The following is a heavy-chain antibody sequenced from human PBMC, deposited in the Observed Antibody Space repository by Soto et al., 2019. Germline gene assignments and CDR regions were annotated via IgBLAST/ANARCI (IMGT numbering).Heavy chain of an antibody. Sequence: QPGGSLRLSCSASGFTFSSYAMHWVRQAPGKGLEYVSAISSNGGSTYYADSVKGRFTISRDNSKNTLYLQMSSLRAEDTAVYYCVKDGKFYYDSSGWGVGWFGQNAFDIWGQGTMVTVSS. CDR2: ISSNGGST. CDR3: VKDGKFYYDSSGWGVGWFGQNAFDI. V-gene: IGHV3-64D*06. CDR1: GFTFSSYA. J-gene: IGHJ3*02. D-gene: IGHD3-22*01.